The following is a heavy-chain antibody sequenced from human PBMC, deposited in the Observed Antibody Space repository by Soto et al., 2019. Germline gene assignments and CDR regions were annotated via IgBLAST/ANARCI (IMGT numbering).Heavy chain of an antibody. CDR2: NSGRGRGSRP. Sequence: GGSLRLSCIVSGFNFSNYAVAWVRQAPGKRREWVTSNSGRGRGSRPYYADSVQGRFTISRDHSKNIVSLQMDSLRVDDTAVYYCTRERSLVSFLFDYWGPGTLVTVAS. V-gene: IGHV3-23*01. D-gene: IGHD3-16*01. CDR1: GFNFSNYA. CDR3: TRERSLVSFLFDY. J-gene: IGHJ4*02.